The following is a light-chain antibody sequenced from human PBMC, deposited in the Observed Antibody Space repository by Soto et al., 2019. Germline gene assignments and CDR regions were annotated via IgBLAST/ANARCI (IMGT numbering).Light chain of an antibody. Sequence: EIVLTQSPATLSLSPGERATLSCRASQSVSSYLAWYHQKPGQAPSLLFHDASNRATGIPARFSGSGSGTDFTLTISSLAPEDFAVYYCQQRSSWPPTFGQGTRLEIK. J-gene: IGKJ5*01. V-gene: IGKV3-11*01. CDR3: QQRSSWPPT. CDR2: DAS. CDR1: QSVSSY.